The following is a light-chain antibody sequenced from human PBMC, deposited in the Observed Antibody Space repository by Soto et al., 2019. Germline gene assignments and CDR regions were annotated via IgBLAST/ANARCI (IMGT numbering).Light chain of an antibody. CDR2: DAT. CDR1: QNISRY. CDR3: QQAKSFTGT. J-gene: IGKJ5*01. V-gene: IGKV1-39*01. Sequence: GDRVTITSRASQNISRYLNWYQQRPGKAPNLLIYDATRLQSGVPSRFSGSGSGTDFPLTINSLQPEDFATYYCQQAKSFTGTFGQGTRLEIK.